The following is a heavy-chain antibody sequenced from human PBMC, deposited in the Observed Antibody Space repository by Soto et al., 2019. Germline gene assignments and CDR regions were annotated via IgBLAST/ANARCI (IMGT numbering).Heavy chain of an antibody. CDR1: GFTFSSYG. D-gene: IGHD1-26*01. J-gene: IGHJ4*02. CDR2: IWYDGSNK. V-gene: IGHV3-33*01. CDR3: ARDELGADY. Sequence: GGSLRLSCAASGFTFSSYGMHWVRRAPGKGLEWVAVIWYDGSNKYYADSVKGRFTISRDNSKNTLYLQMNSLRAEDTAVYYCARDELGADYWGQGTLVTVSS.